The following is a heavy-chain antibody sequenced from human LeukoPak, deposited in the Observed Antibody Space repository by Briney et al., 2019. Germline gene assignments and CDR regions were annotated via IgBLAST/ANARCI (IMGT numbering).Heavy chain of an antibody. D-gene: IGHD1-26*01. V-gene: IGHV3-53*05. Sequence: GGSLRLSCAASGFTVSSNYMSWVRQAPGKGLEWVSVLYGGGSTYYADSVKGRFTISRDNSKNTLYLQMNSLRAEDTAVYYCARDRVGATDYFDYWGQGTLVTVSS. CDR1: GFTVSSNY. J-gene: IGHJ4*02. CDR2: LYGGGST. CDR3: ARDRVGATDYFDY.